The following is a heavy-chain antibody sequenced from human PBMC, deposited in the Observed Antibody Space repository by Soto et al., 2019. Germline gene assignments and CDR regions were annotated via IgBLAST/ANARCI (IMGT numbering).Heavy chain of an antibody. Sequence: SVKVSCKASGYTFTTYALHWVRQAPGQRPEWMGWINPASGHTKYSKRFQDRVTITRDTSASTGYMELSSLRSEDTAVYYCGRSVVGATGEILYNAMDVWGQGTTVTVSS. CDR3: GRSVVGATGEILYNAMDV. J-gene: IGHJ6*02. CDR2: INPASGHT. V-gene: IGHV1-3*01. CDR1: GYTFTTYA. D-gene: IGHD1-26*01.